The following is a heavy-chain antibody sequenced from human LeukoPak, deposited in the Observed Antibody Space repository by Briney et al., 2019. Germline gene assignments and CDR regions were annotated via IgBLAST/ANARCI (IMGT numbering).Heavy chain of an antibody. D-gene: IGHD5-12*01. Sequence: ASVKVSCKASGYTLTGYYMHWVRLAPGQGLEWMGWINPSSGDTNYAQKFQGRVTMTRDTSISTAYMELSRLRSDDTAVYYCAKNPYEYYFDYWGQGTLVTGSS. CDR1: GYTLTGYY. CDR2: INPSSGDT. J-gene: IGHJ4*02. V-gene: IGHV1-2*02. CDR3: AKNPYEYYFDY.